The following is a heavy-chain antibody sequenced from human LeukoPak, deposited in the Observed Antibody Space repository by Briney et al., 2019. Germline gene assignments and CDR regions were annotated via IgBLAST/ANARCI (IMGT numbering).Heavy chain of an antibody. CDR1: GFTFSNYA. J-gene: IGHJ3*02. Sequence: GGSLRLSCAASGFTFSNYAMSWVRQAPGRGLAWVSAISGSGGGTYYADSVKGRFTISRDNSRNTLYLQMNSLRADDTALYYCAKGAYYYDSSGSRENAFDIWGQGTMVTVSS. D-gene: IGHD3-22*01. CDR3: AKGAYYYDSSGSRENAFDI. CDR2: ISGSGGGT. V-gene: IGHV3-23*01.